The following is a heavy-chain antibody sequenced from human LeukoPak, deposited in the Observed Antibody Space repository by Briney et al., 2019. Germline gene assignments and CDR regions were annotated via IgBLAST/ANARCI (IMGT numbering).Heavy chain of an antibody. V-gene: IGHV1-69*13. CDR2: IIPIFGTA. CDR1: GGTFSSYA. D-gene: IGHD2-21*02. CDR3: ARPRDCGGDCYSRPFFY. Sequence: ASVKVSCKASGGTFSSYAISWVQQAPGQGLEWMGGIIPIFGTANYAQKFQGRVTITADESTSTAYMELSSLRSEDTAVYYCARPRDCGGDCYSRPFFYWGQGTLVTVSS. J-gene: IGHJ4*02.